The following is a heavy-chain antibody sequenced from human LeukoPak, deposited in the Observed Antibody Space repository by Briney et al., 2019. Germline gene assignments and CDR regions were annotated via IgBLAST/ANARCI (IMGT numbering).Heavy chain of an antibody. CDR2: ISYDGSNK. J-gene: IGHJ4*02. CDR1: GFTFSSYG. CDR3: AKDRGYGLVDY. D-gene: IGHD5-12*01. V-gene: IGHV3-30*18. Sequence: GGSLRLSCAASGFTFSSYGMHWVRQAPGKGLEGVAVISYDGSNKYYADSVKGRFTISRDNSKNTLYLQMNSLRAEDTAVYYCAKDRGYGLVDYWGQGTLVTVSS.